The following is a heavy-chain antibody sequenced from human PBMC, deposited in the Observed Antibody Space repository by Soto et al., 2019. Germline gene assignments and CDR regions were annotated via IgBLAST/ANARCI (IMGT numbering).Heavy chain of an antibody. J-gene: IGHJ6*02. D-gene: IGHD3-10*01. Sequence: ASVTVSCHASGYTFTSYAMHWVRQAPGQRLEWMGWINAGNGNTKYSQKFQGRVTITRDTSASTAYMELSSLRSEDTAVYYCARVRITMVRGVDIGYYGMDVWGQGTTVTVSS. CDR1: GYTFTSYA. V-gene: IGHV1-3*01. CDR2: INAGNGNT. CDR3: ARVRITMVRGVDIGYYGMDV.